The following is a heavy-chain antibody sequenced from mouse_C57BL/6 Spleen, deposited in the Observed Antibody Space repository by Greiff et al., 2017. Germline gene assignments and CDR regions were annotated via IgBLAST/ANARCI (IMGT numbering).Heavy chain of an antibody. D-gene: IGHD1-1*01. Sequence: QVQLQQPGAELVMPGASVKLSCKASGYTFTSYWMHWVKQRPGQGLEWIGEIDPSDSYTNYNQKFKGKSTLTVDKSSSTAYMQLSSLTSEDSAVYDCARQGYYASYAMDYWGQGTSVTVSS. J-gene: IGHJ4*01. V-gene: IGHV1-69*01. CDR2: IDPSDSYT. CDR3: ARQGYYASYAMDY. CDR1: GYTFTSYW.